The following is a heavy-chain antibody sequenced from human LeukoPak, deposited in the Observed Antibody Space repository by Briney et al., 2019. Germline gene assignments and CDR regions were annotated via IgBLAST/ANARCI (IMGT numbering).Heavy chain of an antibody. V-gene: IGHV1-2*02. J-gene: IGHJ3*02. CDR3: ARGGYYASSGYYPPDAFDI. CDR1: GYTFTGYY. Sequence: ASVKVSCKASGYTFTGYYVHWVRQAPGQGLEWMGWINPDTGGTNYAQKFQGRVTMTRDTSISTAYMELSSLRSDDTAVYYCARGGYYASSGYYPPDAFDIWGQGTMVTVSS. D-gene: IGHD3-22*01. CDR2: INPDTGGT.